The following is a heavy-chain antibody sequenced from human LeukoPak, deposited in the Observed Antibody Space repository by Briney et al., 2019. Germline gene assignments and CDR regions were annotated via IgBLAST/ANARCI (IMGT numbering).Heavy chain of an antibody. CDR1: GFTFSSYS. CDR2: ISSSSSYI. CDR3: AKADYDILTGYYCDY. J-gene: IGHJ4*02. D-gene: IGHD3-9*01. Sequence: GGSLRLSCAASGFTFSSYSMNWVRQAPGKGLEWVSSISSSSSYIYYADSVKGRFTISRDNAKNSLYLQMNSLRAEDTAVYYCAKADYDILTGYYCDYWGQGTLVTVSS. V-gene: IGHV3-21*01.